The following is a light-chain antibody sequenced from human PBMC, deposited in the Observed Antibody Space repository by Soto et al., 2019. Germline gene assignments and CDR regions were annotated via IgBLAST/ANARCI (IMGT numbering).Light chain of an antibody. J-gene: IGKJ1*01. V-gene: IGKV3-15*01. CDR3: QQYNNWPWT. CDR2: GAS. CDR1: QSISDT. Sequence: EIVMTQSPATLSVSPGGRATLSCRASQSISDTLAWYQQKPCQAPRLLIHGASTRAPGFPARFSGSGSGTDFTLTISSLQSEDFAVYYCQQYNNWPWTFGQGTKVDIK.